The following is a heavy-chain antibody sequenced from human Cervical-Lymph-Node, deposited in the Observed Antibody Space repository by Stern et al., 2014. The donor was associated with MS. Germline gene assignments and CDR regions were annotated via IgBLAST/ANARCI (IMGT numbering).Heavy chain of an antibody. J-gene: IGHJ3*02. V-gene: IGHV1-69*14. CDR1: GGTFSSYA. CDR3: ARPAVAGSGISGHAFDI. CDR2: IIPIFGSA. D-gene: IGHD6-19*01. Sequence: QDQLVQSGAEVKKPGSSVKVSCKASGGTFSSYAISWVRQAPGQGLEWMGGIIPIFGSAHYAQKFQGRVTITADKSTSTAYMELSSLRSEDTAVYYCARPAVAGSGISGHAFDIWGQGTMVTVSS.